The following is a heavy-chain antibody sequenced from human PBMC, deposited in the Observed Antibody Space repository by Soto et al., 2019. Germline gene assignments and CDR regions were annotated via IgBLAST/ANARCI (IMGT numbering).Heavy chain of an antibody. V-gene: IGHV3-74*01. CDR1: GVIFSNCW. J-gene: IGHJ6*02. CDR3: VRAIGHYGMDV. CDR2: INSDGSST. Sequence: GGSLTLACVAVGVIFSNCWMSLVRQAPGMGLVWVSHINSDGSSTTYADSVKGRFTISRDNAKNTLYLQMNSLRVEDTAVYYCVRAIGHYGMDVCGRGNTVTVSS. D-gene: IGHD3-22*01.